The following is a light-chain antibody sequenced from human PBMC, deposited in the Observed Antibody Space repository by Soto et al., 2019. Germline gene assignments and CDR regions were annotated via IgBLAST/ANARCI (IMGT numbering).Light chain of an antibody. CDR3: QQYNSYSGT. J-gene: IGKJ2*01. V-gene: IGKV1-5*03. Sequence: DIQMTQSPSTLSSSVGYRFTITCLASQSISSWLAWYQQKPGKAPKLLIYKASSLESGVPSRFSGSGSGTEFTLTISSLQPDDFATYYCQQYNSYSGTFGQGTNVDIK. CDR1: QSISSW. CDR2: KAS.